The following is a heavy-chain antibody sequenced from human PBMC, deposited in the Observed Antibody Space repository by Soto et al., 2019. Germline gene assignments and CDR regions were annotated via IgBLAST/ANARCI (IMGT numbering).Heavy chain of an antibody. CDR1: GFTFSSYY. D-gene: IGHD4-17*01. CDR3: ANPITFGAYRPFDY. CDR2: ISGSGRTT. J-gene: IGHJ4*02. V-gene: IGHV3-23*01. Sequence: PGGSLXLSCAASGFTFSSYYMSRVPQAPGKGLEWVSAISGSGRTTYYADSVKVRFTISRDNSKNTLYLQMNSLRAEDTAVYYCANPITFGAYRPFDYSGQRTLVTVSS.